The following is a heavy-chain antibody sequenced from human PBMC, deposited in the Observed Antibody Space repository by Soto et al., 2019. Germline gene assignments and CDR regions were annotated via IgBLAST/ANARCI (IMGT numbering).Heavy chain of an antibody. D-gene: IGHD5-18*01. V-gene: IGHV1-18*01. Sequence: ASVKVSCKASGYTFTSYGISWVRQAPGQGLEWMGWISAYNGNTNYAQKLQGRVTMTTDTSTSTAYMELRSLRSDDTAVYYCARGAWKAMVSSYYYYGMDVWGQGTRVTVSS. J-gene: IGHJ6*02. CDR2: ISAYNGNT. CDR3: ARGAWKAMVSSYYYYGMDV. CDR1: GYTFTSYG.